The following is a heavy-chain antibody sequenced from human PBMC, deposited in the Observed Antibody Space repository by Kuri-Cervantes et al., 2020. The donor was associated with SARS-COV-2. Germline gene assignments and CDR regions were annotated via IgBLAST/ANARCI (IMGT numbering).Heavy chain of an antibody. V-gene: IGHV1-8*02. D-gene: IGHD3-22*01. CDR3: ARGYDSSGYYYDC. J-gene: IGHJ4*02. CDR1: GYTFTGYY. CDR2: MNTNSGNT. Sequence: ASVKVSCKASGYTFTGYYMHWVRQATGQGLEWMGWMNTNSGNTGYAQKFQGRVTMTRDTSTSTVYMELSSLRSEDTAVYYFARGYDSSGYYYDCWGQGTLVTVSS.